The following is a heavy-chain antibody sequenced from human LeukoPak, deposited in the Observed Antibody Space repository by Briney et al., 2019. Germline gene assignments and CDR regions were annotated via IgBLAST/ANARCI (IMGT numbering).Heavy chain of an antibody. J-gene: IGHJ4*02. Sequence: ASVKVSCKASGYTFTSYGISWVRQAPGQGLEWMGWISAYNGNTNYAQKLQGRVTMTTDTSTRTAYMELRSLRSDDTAVYYCAREYPWGAVAYFDYWGQGTLVTVSS. D-gene: IGHD6-19*01. V-gene: IGHV1-18*01. CDR3: AREYPWGAVAYFDY. CDR1: GYTFTSYG. CDR2: ISAYNGNT.